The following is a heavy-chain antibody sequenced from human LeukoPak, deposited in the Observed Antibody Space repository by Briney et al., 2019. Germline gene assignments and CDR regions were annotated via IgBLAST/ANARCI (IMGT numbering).Heavy chain of an antibody. D-gene: IGHD3-22*01. Sequence: SVKVSCKASGGTFSSCAISWVRQAPGQGLEWMGRIIPIFGIANYAQKFQGRVTITADKSTSTAYVELSSLRSEDTAVYYCARNYDSSGSTGDYWGQGTLVTVSS. CDR3: ARNYDSSGSTGDY. CDR1: GGTFSSCA. J-gene: IGHJ4*02. CDR2: IIPIFGIA. V-gene: IGHV1-69*04.